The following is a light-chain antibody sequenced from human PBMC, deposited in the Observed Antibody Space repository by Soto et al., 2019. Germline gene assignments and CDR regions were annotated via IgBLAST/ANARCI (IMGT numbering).Light chain of an antibody. CDR3: ETWDSNTHV. CDR2: LEGSGSY. V-gene: IGLV4-60*02. J-gene: IGLJ3*02. Sequence: QLVLTQSSSASASLGSSVKLTCTLRSGHSSYIIAWHQQQPGKAPRYLMKLEGSGSYNKGSGVPDRFSGSSSGDDRYLTISNLQFEDEADYYCETWDSNTHVFGGGTMLTVL. CDR1: SGHSSYI.